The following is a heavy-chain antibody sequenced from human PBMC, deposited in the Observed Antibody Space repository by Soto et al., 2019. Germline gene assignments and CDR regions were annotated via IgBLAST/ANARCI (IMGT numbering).Heavy chain of an antibody. CDR1: GFTFSTYW. CDR2: MDQDGSET. CDR3: VCGGNFFIY. D-gene: IGHD3-16*01. Sequence: EVQLVESGGGLVQPGGSLRLSCAASGFTFSTYWMTWVRQPPGKGLEWVANMDQDGSETYYVDSVRGRFTVSTDNAKNSLYLQMNSLRVEDTAVYFCVCGGNFFIYWGQGTLVTVSP. J-gene: IGHJ4*02. V-gene: IGHV3-7*01.